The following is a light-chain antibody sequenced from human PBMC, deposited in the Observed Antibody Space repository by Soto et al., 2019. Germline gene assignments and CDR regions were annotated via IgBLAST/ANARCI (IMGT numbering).Light chain of an antibody. CDR3: QQYGTSPYT. CDR1: QSVSSNY. V-gene: IGKV3-20*01. Sequence: EIVLTQSPGTLSLSPGERATLSCRASQSVSSNYLAWYQQKPGQAPRLLIYGAFSRATSIPDRFSGSGSGTDFTLTISRLEPEDFAVYYCQQYGTSPYTFGQGTKLEIK. CDR2: GAF. J-gene: IGKJ2*01.